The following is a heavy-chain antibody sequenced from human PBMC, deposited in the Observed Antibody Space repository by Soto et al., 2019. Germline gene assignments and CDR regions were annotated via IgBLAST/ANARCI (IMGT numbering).Heavy chain of an antibody. V-gene: IGHV3-15*01. J-gene: IGHJ4*02. CDR2: IKSKTDGGTT. CDR1: GFTFSNAW. CDR3: TTSSVLMNNLTGPANFDY. D-gene: IGHD3-9*01. Sequence: GGSLRLSCAASGFTFSNAWMSWVRQAPGKGLEWVGRIKSKTDGGTTDYAAPVKGRFTISRDDSKNTLYLQMNSLKTEDTAVYYCTTSSVLMNNLTGPANFDYWGQGTLVTVSS.